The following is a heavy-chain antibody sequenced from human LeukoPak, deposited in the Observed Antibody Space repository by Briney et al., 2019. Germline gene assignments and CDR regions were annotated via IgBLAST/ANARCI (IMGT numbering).Heavy chain of an antibody. Sequence: GGSLTLSCAASGFAVASNYMTWVRQAPEKALEWVSILYSAGATYYADSVRGRFTITRDTSKNTLNLQMNSLRADDTAIYYCASGEVGVRKFYSDPFHHWGQGTLVTVSS. D-gene: IGHD2-15*01. V-gene: IGHV3-53*01. CDR3: ASGEVGVRKFYSDPFHH. J-gene: IGHJ4*02. CDR1: GFAVASNY. CDR2: LYSAGAT.